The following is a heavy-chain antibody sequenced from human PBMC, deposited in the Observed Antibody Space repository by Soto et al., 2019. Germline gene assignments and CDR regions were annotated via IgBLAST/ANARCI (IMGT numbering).Heavy chain of an antibody. CDR2: INTDGSST. CDR3: AKRGVGTFGLSY. Sequence: EVQLVESGGGLVQPGGSLRLSCAVSGFTFSSFWMHWVRQAPGEGLVWVSRINTDGSSTSYADSVKGRFTISRDNAKNTLYLQMNSLRGEDTAMYYCAKRGVGTFGLSYWGQGTLVTVSS. V-gene: IGHV3-74*01. J-gene: IGHJ4*02. CDR1: GFTFSSFW. D-gene: IGHD3-10*01.